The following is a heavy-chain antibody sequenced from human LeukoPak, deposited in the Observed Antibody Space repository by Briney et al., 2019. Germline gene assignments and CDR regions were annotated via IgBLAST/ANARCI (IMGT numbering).Heavy chain of an antibody. CDR1: GYTFTGYY. CDR3: ARVNSGSYYYYYYYMDV. J-gene: IGHJ6*03. CDR2: INPNSGGT. V-gene: IGHV1-2*02. D-gene: IGHD1-26*01. Sequence: ASVKVSCKASGYTFTGYYMHWVRQAPGQGLEWMGWINPNSGGTNYAQKFQGRVTMTRDTSTSTAYMELRGLRSGDTAVYYCARVNSGSYYYYYYYMDVWGKGTTVTVSS.